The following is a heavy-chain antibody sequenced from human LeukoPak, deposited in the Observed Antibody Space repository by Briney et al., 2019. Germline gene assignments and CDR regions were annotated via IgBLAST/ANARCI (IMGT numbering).Heavy chain of an antibody. D-gene: IGHD3-22*01. V-gene: IGHV3-30*02. CDR3: AKDLRSSGYFPYYFDY. CDR1: GFTFSSYG. Sequence: GGSLRLSCAASGFTFSSYGMHWVRQAPGKGLEWVAFIRYHGSNKYYVDSVKGRFTISRDNSKNTLYLQMNSLRDGDTAVYYCAKDLRSSGYFPYYFDYWGQGTLVTVSS. J-gene: IGHJ4*02. CDR2: IRYHGSNK.